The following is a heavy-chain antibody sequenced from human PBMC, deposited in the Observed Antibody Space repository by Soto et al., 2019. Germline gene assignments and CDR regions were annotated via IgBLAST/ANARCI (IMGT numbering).Heavy chain of an antibody. CDR2: ISYDGSNK. CDR1: GFTFSSYA. V-gene: IGHV3-30-3*01. D-gene: IGHD6-19*01. CDR3: ARSKAVAGIRFGYYYYGMDV. J-gene: IGHJ6*02. Sequence: GGSLRLPCAASGFTFSSYAMHWVRKAPGKGLEWVAVISYDGSNKYYADSVKGRFTISRDNSKNTLYLQMNSLRAEDTAVYYCARSKAVAGIRFGYYYYGMDVWGQGTTVTVSS.